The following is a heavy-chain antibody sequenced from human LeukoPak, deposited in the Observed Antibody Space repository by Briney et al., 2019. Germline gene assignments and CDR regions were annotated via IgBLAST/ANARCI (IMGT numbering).Heavy chain of an antibody. CDR1: GYTFTSYG. Sequence: SVKVSCKASGYTFTSYGISWVRQAPGQGLEWMGGIIPIFGTANYAQKFQGRVTITADESTSTAYMELSSLRSEDTAVYYCARESGYYDSSGYRVYFDYWGQGTLVTVSS. J-gene: IGHJ4*02. D-gene: IGHD3-22*01. CDR2: IIPIFGTA. CDR3: ARESGYYDSSGYRVYFDY. V-gene: IGHV1-69*13.